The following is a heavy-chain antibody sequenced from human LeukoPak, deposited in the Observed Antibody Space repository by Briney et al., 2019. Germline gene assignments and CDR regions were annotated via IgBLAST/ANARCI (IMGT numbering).Heavy chain of an antibody. CDR3: ARGYHTVPLLI. D-gene: IGHD3-3*01. CDR1: GYSISSGYH. J-gene: IGHJ4*02. V-gene: IGHV4-38-2*02. Sequence: KPSETLSLTCTVSGYSISSGYHWGWIRQPPGKGLEWIGTIYHSGSTYYNPSLKSRVTISVDTSKNQFSLKLSSVTAADTAVYYCARGYHTVPLLIWGQGTLVTVSS. CDR2: IYHSGST.